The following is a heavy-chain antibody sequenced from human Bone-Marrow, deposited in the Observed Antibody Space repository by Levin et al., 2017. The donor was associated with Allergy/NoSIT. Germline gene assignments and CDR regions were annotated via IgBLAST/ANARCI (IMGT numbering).Heavy chain of an antibody. Sequence: SETLSLTCTVSGGSISSYFWSWIRQPPGKGLEWIGYMSYRGNTKYNPSLKSRVTISGDTPKNQFFLKLNSVTAADTAVYYCARQDGWVFDVWGQGALVTVAS. V-gene: IGHV4-59*01. D-gene: IGHD1-26*01. CDR2: MSYRGNT. J-gene: IGHJ4*02. CDR3: ARQDGWVFDV. CDR1: GGSISSYF.